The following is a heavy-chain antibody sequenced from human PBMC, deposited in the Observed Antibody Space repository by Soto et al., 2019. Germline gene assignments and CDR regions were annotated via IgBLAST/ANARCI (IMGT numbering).Heavy chain of an antibody. Sequence: GGSLRLSCATSGVTFSGNGMIWFRQAPGKGLDWVSGISGGGRNTYYADSVKGRFTISRDNSKNTLFLQMNSLRVEDTAVYYCAKNGLSDSPSAIDSWGQGTLVTVSS. CDR3: AKNGLSDSPSAIDS. CDR2: ISGGGRNT. J-gene: IGHJ4*02. CDR1: GVTFSGNG. D-gene: IGHD2-8*01. V-gene: IGHV3-23*01.